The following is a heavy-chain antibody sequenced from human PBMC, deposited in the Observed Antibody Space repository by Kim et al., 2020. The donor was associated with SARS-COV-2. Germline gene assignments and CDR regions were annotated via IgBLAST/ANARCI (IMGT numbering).Heavy chain of an antibody. CDR3: ARELVEAARGGSYFDY. CDR2: INRDRSDK. D-gene: IGHD3-16*01. Sequence: GGSLRLSCAASGFTFSNYWMSWVRQAPGKGLEWVANINRDRSDKYYVDSVKGRFTISRDNAKSSLYLQMNSLRAEDTAVYYCARELVEAARGGSYFDYWG. J-gene: IGHJ4*03. V-gene: IGHV3-7*01. CDR1: GFTFSNYW.